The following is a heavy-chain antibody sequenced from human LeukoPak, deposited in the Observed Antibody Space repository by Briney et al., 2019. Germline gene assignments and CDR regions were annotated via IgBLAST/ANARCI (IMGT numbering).Heavy chain of an antibody. CDR2: INHSGST. CDR1: GGSFSGYY. J-gene: IGHJ4*02. CDR3: ARRVGYDSSGYYLLYFDY. Sequence: SETLSLTCAVYGGSFSGYYWSWIRQPPGKGLEWIGEINHSGSTNYNPSLKSRVTISVDTSKNQFSLKLSSVTAADTAVYYCARRVGYDSSGYYLLYFDYWGQGTLVTVSS. V-gene: IGHV4-34*01. D-gene: IGHD3-22*01.